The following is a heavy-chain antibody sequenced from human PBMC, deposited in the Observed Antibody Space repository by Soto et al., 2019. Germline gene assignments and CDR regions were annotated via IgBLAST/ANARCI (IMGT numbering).Heavy chain of an antibody. V-gene: IGHV2-5*02. CDR1: GFSLNTRGVG. CDR2: IHWDDEK. J-gene: IGHJ4*02. D-gene: IGHD6-19*01. CDR3: AYRPVVLGSGWNFDF. Sequence: QITLKESGPTLVIPTQTLTLTCTFSGFSLNTRGVGVGWIRQPPGKALEWVALIHWDDEKRYSPSLRNTLTITKDTSKNPVVLIMTNMDPVDTATYYCAYRPVVLGSGWNFDFWGQGILVTVSS.